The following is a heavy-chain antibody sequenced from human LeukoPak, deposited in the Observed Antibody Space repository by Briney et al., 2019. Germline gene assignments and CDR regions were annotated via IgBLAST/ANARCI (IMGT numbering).Heavy chain of an antibody. J-gene: IGHJ4*02. CDR2: IYTSGST. CDR3: AIDSGSYYGVDY. CDR1: GGSISSGSYY. V-gene: IGHV4-61*02. D-gene: IGHD1-26*01. Sequence: PSQTLSLTCTVSGGSISSGSYYWRWIRQPAGKGLEWIGRIYTSGSTNYNPSLKSRVTISVDTSKNQFSLKLSAVSAADTVVYYCAIDSGSYYGVDYWGQGTLVTVSS.